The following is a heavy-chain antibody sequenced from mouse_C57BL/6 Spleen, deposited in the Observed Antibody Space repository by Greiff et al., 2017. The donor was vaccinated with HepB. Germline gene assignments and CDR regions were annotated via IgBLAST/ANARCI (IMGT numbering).Heavy chain of an antibody. V-gene: IGHV14-1*01. CDR2: IDPEDGDT. J-gene: IGHJ2*01. CDR1: GFNIKDYY. Sequence: EVQLQQSGAELVRPGASVKLSCTASGFNIKDYYMHWVKQRPEQGLEWIGRIDPEDGDTEYAPKFQGKATMTADTSSNTAYLQLSSLTSEDTAVYYCTTSYYYGSRWNYFDYWGQGTTLTVSS. CDR3: TTSYYYGSRWNYFDY. D-gene: IGHD1-1*01.